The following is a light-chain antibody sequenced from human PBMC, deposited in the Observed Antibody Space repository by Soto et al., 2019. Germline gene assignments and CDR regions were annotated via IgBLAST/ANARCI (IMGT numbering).Light chain of an antibody. CDR3: HHRYNWPYT. Sequence: EIVLTPSPATLSLSPGERATRSCSASQSVGSYLTWYQLKPGQAPRVLIYDASNWATGVPGRFSGSGSGTDFTLILNSLEPEDCAVYYCHHRYNWPYTFGQGTNLEIK. CDR2: DAS. V-gene: IGKV3-11*01. CDR1: QSVGSY. J-gene: IGKJ2*01.